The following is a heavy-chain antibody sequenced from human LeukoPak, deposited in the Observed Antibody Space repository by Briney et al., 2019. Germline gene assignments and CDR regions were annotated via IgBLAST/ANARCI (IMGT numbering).Heavy chain of an antibody. Sequence: PGGSLRLSCAVSGCTFSSYWMHWVRQAPGKGLVWVSCIKSDGSSTTYADSGKGRFTISRDNAKNTLHLQMNSLRAEDTAVYYCARDSSSWYYDYWGQGTLVTVSS. CDR1: GCTFSSYW. CDR2: IKSDGSST. D-gene: IGHD6-13*01. CDR3: ARDSSSWYYDY. V-gene: IGHV3-74*03. J-gene: IGHJ4*02.